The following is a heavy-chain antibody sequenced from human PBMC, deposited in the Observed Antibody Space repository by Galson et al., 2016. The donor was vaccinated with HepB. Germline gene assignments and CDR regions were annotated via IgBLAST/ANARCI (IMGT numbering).Heavy chain of an antibody. J-gene: IGHJ4*02. V-gene: IGHV3-23*01. Sequence: SLRLSCAASGFAFSAYAMGWVRQAPGKGLEWVSTITYTGAATYYADSVKGRFTISRDNSRNTLYLQLNSLSAEDTAVYYCASFGIAWSLSCWGRGTLVTVSS. D-gene: IGHD3-9*01. CDR2: ITYTGAAT. CDR3: ASFGIAWSLSC. CDR1: GFAFSAYA.